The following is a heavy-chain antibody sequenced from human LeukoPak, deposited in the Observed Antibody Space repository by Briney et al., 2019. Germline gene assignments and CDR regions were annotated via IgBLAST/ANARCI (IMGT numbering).Heavy chain of an antibody. Sequence: ASVKVSCEASGYTFTDYYIHWVRQAPGQGLEWMGWIDPKSGGTYYSQKFQGRVTLTRDTSISTAYMELSSLRSDDTALYYCAREWDYYHYWGQGTPVTVSS. V-gene: IGHV1-2*02. CDR3: AREWDYYHY. D-gene: IGHD1-26*01. J-gene: IGHJ4*02. CDR2: IDPKSGGT. CDR1: GYTFTDYY.